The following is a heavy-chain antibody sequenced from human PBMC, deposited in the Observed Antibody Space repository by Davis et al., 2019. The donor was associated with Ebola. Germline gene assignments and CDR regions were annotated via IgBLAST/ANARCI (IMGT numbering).Heavy chain of an antibody. D-gene: IGHD6-19*01. J-gene: IGHJ6*02. Sequence: PSETLSLTCVISGDSVSSGGWNWIRQSPSRGLEWLGRTYYSSKWYNNYATYVKSRITINPDTSKNQFSLQLNSVTPEDTAVYYCARGWFKSGMDVWGQGTTVTVSS. CDR1: GDSVSSGG. CDR3: ARGWFKSGMDV. CDR2: TYYSSKWYN. V-gene: IGHV6-1*01.